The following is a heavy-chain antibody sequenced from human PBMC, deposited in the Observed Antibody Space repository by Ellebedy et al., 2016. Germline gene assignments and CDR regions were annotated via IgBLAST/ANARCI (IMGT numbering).Heavy chain of an antibody. CDR1: GFRFDDYA. CDR3: AKDDMVRGLIAYYYGMDV. CDR2: ISWNSGRI. V-gene: IGHV3-9*01. D-gene: IGHD3-10*01. J-gene: IGHJ6*02. Sequence: SLKISXATSGFRFDDYAMHWVRQAPGKGLEWVSGISWNSGRIGNADSVKGRFTISRDNAKNSLYLQMNSLRAEDTAVYYCAKDDMVRGLIAYYYGMDVWGQGTTVTVSS.